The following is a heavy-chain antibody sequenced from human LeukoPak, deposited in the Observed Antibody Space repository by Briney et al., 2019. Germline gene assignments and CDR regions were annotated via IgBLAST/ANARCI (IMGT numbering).Heavy chain of an antibody. V-gene: IGHV1-18*01. Sequence: ASVKVSSKASGYTFTSYGISWVRQAPGQGLEWMGWISAYNGNTNYAQKLQGRVTMTTDTSTSTAYMELRSLRSDDTAVYYCATYYDFWSGYYPRGYYFDYWGQRTLVTVSS. CDR3: ATYYDFWSGYYPRGYYFDY. D-gene: IGHD3-3*01. CDR1: GYTFTSYG. J-gene: IGHJ4*02. CDR2: ISAYNGNT.